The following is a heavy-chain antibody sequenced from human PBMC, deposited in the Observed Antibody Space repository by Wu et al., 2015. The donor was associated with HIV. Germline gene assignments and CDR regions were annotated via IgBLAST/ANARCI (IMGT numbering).Heavy chain of an antibody. CDR2: INPSTATT. D-gene: IGHD3-10*01. CDR1: GYMFTGHY. Sequence: QVQLVQSGAEVKKPGASVKVSCKASGYMFTGHYIHWVRQAPGQGPEWMGWINPSTATTSYAQKFQGRVIMTRDTSITTAHMELGRLTSDDTAVYYCARGLYYSNTGFFDFWGQGSLVTVS. CDR3: ARGLYYSNTGFFDF. V-gene: IGHV1-2*02. J-gene: IGHJ4*02.